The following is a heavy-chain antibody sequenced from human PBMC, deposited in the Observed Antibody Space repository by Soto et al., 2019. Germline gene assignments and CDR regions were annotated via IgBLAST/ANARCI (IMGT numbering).Heavy chain of an antibody. J-gene: IGHJ4*02. CDR3: AKGYCSSTSCYGGGNDY. CDR1: GFTFDDYA. CDR2: ISWNSGSI. V-gene: IGHV3-9*01. D-gene: IGHD2-2*01. Sequence: GGSLRLSCAASGFTFDDYAMHWVRQAPGKGLEWVSGISWNSGSIGYADSVKGRFTISRDNAKNSLYLQMNSLRAEDTALYYCAKGYCSSTSCYGGGNDYWGQGTLVTVSS.